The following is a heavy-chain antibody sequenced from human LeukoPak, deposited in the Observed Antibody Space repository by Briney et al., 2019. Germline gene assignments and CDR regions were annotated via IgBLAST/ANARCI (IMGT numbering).Heavy chain of an antibody. V-gene: IGHV1-2*02. J-gene: IGHJ4*02. CDR1: GYTFTGYY. Sequence: GTSVKVSCKASGYTFTGYYMHWVRQAPGQGLEWMGWINPNSGGTNYAQKFQGRVTMTRDTSISTAYMELSRLRSDDTAVYYCARGAHYHDSSQGYDYWGQGTLVTVSS. CDR3: ARGAHYHDSSQGYDY. CDR2: INPNSGGT. D-gene: IGHD3-22*01.